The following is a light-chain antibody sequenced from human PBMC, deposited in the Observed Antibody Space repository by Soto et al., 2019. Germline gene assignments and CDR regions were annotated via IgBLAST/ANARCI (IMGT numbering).Light chain of an antibody. CDR3: QQYGSSP. CDR2: GAS. J-gene: IGKJ1*01. V-gene: IGKV3-20*01. Sequence: IVLTQSRGTLSLSPWERATLSCRASQSVSSSYLAWYQQKPGQAPRLLIYGASSRATGIPDRFSGSGSGTDFTLTISRLEPEDFVVYYCQQYGSSPFGQGTKV. CDR1: QSVSSSY.